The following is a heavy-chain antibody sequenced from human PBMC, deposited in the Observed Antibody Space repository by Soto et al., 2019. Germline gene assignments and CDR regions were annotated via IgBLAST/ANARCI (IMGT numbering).Heavy chain of an antibody. CDR1: GFTFSSYA. D-gene: IGHD6-13*01. CDR3: ATTPIRGSSSWYYFDY. J-gene: IGHJ4*02. Sequence: EVQLLESGGGLVQPGGSLRLSCAASGFTFSSYAMSWVRQAPGKGLXXXSAISGSGGSTYYADSVKGRFTISRDNSKNTLXLQMXSLXAEDTAVYYCATTPIRGSSSWYYFDYWGQGTLVTVSS. V-gene: IGHV3-23*01. CDR2: ISGSGGST.